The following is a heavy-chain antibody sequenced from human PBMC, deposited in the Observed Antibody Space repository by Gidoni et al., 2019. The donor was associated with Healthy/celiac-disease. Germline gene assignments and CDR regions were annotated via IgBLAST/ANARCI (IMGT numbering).Heavy chain of an antibody. Sequence: QVQLQESGPGLVKPSETLSLTCTVSGGSISSYYWSWIRQPPGKGLEWIGYIYYSGSTNSNPSLKSRVTISVDTSKNQFSLKLSSVTAADTAVYYCAGSPSPPYYDYVWGSYRSPYNWFDPWGQGTLVTVSS. D-gene: IGHD3-16*02. CDR3: AGSPSPPYYDYVWGSYRSPYNWFDP. CDR1: GGSISSYY. J-gene: IGHJ5*02. V-gene: IGHV4-59*01. CDR2: IYYSGST.